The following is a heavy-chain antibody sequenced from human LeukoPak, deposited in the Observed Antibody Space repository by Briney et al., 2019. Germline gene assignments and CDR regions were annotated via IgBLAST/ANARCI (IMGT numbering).Heavy chain of an antibody. V-gene: IGHV4-34*01. D-gene: IGHD1-7*01. Sequence: SETLSLTCAVYGGSFSGYYWSWIRQPPGKGLEWIGEINHSGSTNYNPSLKSRVTISVDTSKNQFSLKLSSVTAADTAVYYCARHTYDWNYLVDYWGQGTLVTVSS. CDR3: ARHTYDWNYLVDY. J-gene: IGHJ4*02. CDR1: GGSFSGYY. CDR2: INHSGST.